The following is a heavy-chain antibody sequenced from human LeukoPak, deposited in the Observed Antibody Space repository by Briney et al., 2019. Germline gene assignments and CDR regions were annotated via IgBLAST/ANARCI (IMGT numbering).Heavy chain of an antibody. CDR2: ISWNSGSI. Sequence: GGSLRLSCAASGFTFSTYAMHWVRQAPGKGLEWVSGISWNSGSIGYADSVKGRFTISRDNAKNSLYLQMNSLRAEDTALYYCAKDMSPYYYDSSGRGLYWGQGTLVTVSS. V-gene: IGHV3-9*01. CDR3: AKDMSPYYYDSSGRGLY. D-gene: IGHD3-22*01. J-gene: IGHJ4*02. CDR1: GFTFSTYA.